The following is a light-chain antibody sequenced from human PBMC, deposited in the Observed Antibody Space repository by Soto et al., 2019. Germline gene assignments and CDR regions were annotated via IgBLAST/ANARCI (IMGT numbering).Light chain of an antibody. J-gene: IGKJ1*01. CDR3: QQSDSYSRT. CDR1: QSVSSW. Sequence: DLQMTQSPSTLSASVGDRVTITCRASQSVSSWLAWYQQKPGKAPKFLIYDASSLESGVPTRFSGRGSGTEFTVTISSLQPDDFGTYYCQQSDSYSRTLGQGTKVETK. CDR2: DAS. V-gene: IGKV1-5*01.